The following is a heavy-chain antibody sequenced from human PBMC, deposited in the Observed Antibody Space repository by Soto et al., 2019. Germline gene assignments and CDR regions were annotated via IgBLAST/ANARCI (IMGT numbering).Heavy chain of an antibody. CDR2: INPSSSST. V-gene: IGHV1-46*01. J-gene: IGHJ4*02. D-gene: IGHD2-21*02. CDR1: GYSFGNYY. Sequence: QVQLVQSGAEVKKPGASVKVSCKASGYSFGNYYMHWVRQAPGQGLEWMGIINPSSSSTTYAQRFQGRVTLTSDTSTNTVYMDLSSLRSEDTARYYCARMEAYCGGDCPFDFWGQGTLVTVSS. CDR3: ARMEAYCGGDCPFDF.